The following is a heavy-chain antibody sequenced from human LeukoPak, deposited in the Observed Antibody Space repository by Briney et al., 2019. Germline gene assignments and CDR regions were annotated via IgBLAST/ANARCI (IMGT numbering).Heavy chain of an antibody. D-gene: IGHD3-10*01. J-gene: IGHJ6*02. CDR3: AKAGLLWFGVSWMDV. CDR1: GFIFSTYW. Sequence: GGSLRLSCTASGFIFSTYWMSWVRQAPGKGLEWVANIKEDGSESHYVDSVNGRFTISRDNAKNSLYLQMNSLRAEDTAVYFCAKAGLLWFGVSWMDVWGQGTTVTVSS. CDR2: IKEDGSES. V-gene: IGHV3-7*01.